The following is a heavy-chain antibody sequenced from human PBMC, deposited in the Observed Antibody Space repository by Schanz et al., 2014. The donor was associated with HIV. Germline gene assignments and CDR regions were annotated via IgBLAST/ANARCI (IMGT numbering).Heavy chain of an antibody. Sequence: QVQLVQSGAEVKKPGSSVKVSCKASGGTFSSYAFSWVRQAPGQGLEWMGGIIPVFGTTDYAQKFQGTVTFTAHESPATVYMQLTRLRYEDTAVYYCARDHITIFLDPWGQGTLVTVSS. D-gene: IGHD3-9*01. V-gene: IGHV1-69*01. J-gene: IGHJ5*02. CDR3: ARDHITIFLDP. CDR1: GGTFSSYA. CDR2: IIPVFGTT.